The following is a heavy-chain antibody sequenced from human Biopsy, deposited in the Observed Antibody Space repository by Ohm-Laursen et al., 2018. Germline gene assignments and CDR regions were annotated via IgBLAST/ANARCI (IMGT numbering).Heavy chain of an antibody. CDR1: GYTFTSYD. D-gene: IGHD3-10*01. CDR3: ARGSFWFGGNYYYYGMDV. Sequence: ASVKVSCKASGYTFTSYDINWVRQATGQGLEWMGWMNPNSGNTDYAQKFQGRVTMTRSTSISTAYTELNSLRSEDTAVYYCARGSFWFGGNYYYYGMDVWGQGTTVTVSS. CDR2: MNPNSGNT. J-gene: IGHJ6*02. V-gene: IGHV1-8*01.